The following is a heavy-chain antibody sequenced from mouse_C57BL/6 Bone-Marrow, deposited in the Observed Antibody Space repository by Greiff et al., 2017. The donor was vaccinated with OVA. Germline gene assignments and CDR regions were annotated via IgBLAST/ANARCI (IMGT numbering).Heavy chain of an antibody. Sequence: EVQLQQSGAELVRPGASVKLSCTASGFNIKDDYMHWVKQRPEQGLEWIGWIDPENGDTEYASKFQGKATITADTSSNTAYLQLSSLTSEDTAVYYCTTHDGYPHDFDYWGQGTTLTVSS. CDR3: TTHDGYPHDFDY. D-gene: IGHD2-3*01. CDR1: GFNIKDDY. V-gene: IGHV14-4*01. CDR2: IDPENGDT. J-gene: IGHJ2*01.